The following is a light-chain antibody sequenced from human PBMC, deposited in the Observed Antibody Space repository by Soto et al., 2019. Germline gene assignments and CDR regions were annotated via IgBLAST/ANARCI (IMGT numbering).Light chain of an antibody. CDR3: MQALQTLGT. Sequence: IVMTQTPLSLPVTPGEPASISCRSSQSLLDSEDGDTYLDWYLKQPGQSTQLLIYLGSNRASGVPDRVSGSGSGKDVTLKIGRVEAEDVGVYYGMQALQTLGTFGQGTRLEIK. CDR2: LGS. V-gene: IGKV2-28*01. CDR1: QSLLDSEDGDTY. J-gene: IGKJ5*01.